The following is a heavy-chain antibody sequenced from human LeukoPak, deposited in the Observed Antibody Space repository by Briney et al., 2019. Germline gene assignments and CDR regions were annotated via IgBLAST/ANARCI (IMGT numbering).Heavy chain of an antibody. J-gene: IGHJ5*02. CDR2: IYYSGTT. D-gene: IGHD2-21*01. Sequence: SETLSLTCTVSGGSTSSHYWSWIRQPPGKVLEWIGYIYYSGTTNYNPSLKSRFTISVDTSKNQFSLKLSSVTAADTAVYYCASVVEAPDTANCDWFDPWGQGTLVTVSS. CDR3: ASVVEAPDTANCDWFDP. CDR1: GGSTSSHY. V-gene: IGHV4-59*11.